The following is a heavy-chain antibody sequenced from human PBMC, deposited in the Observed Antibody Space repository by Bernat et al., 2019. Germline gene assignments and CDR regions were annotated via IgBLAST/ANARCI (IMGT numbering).Heavy chain of an antibody. CDR2: ISSSSSYT. CDR3: ARGTSTSAPYMDV. CDR1: GFTFNTYE. V-gene: IGHV3-11*05. J-gene: IGHJ6*03. Sequence: VQLVESGGGLVQPGGSLRLSCVASGFTFNTYEMNWVRQAPGKGLEWVSYISSSSSYTNYADSVKGRFTISRDNAKNSLYLQMNSLRAEDTAVYYCARGTSTSAPYMDVWGKGTTVTVSS.